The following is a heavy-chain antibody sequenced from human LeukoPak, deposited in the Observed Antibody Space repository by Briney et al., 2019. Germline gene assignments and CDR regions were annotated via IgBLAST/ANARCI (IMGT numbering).Heavy chain of an antibody. CDR1: GFTFSNYA. CDR3: AKGYCSGGSCYSTPDY. V-gene: IGHV3-23*01. J-gene: IGHJ4*02. D-gene: IGHD2-15*01. CDR2: FSGSGGST. Sequence: GGTLRLSCAASGFTFSNYAMSWVRQAPGKGLEWVSGFSGSGGSTYYADSVKGRFTISRDNSKNTLYLQMNNLRAEDTAVYYCAKGYCSGGSCYSTPDYWGQGTLVTVSS.